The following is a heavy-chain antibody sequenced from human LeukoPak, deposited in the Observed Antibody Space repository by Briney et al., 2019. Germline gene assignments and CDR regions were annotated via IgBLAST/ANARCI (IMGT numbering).Heavy chain of an antibody. CDR2: INHSGST. Sequence: PSETLSLTCAVYGGSFSGYYWSWTRQPPGKGLEWIGEINHSGSTNYNPSLKSRVTISVDTSKNQFSLKLSSVTAADTAVYYCARRPRGILYYYYMDVWGKGTTVTVSS. D-gene: IGHD3-16*01. J-gene: IGHJ6*03. CDR1: GGSFSGYY. V-gene: IGHV4-34*01. CDR3: ARRPRGILYYYYMDV.